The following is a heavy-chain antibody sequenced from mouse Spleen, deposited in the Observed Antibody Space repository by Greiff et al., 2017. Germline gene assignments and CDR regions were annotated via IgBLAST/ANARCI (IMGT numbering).Heavy chain of an antibody. CDR3: ARSDYDDAMDY. Sequence: VQLQQSGSVLVRPGASVKLSCKASGYTFTSSWMHWAKQRPGQGLEWIGEIHPNSGNTNYNEKFKGKATLTVDTSSSTAYVDLSSLTSEDSAVYYCARSDYDDAMDYWGQGTSVTVSS. CDR1: GYTFTSSW. CDR2: IHPNSGNT. D-gene: IGHD2-4*01. V-gene: IGHV1S130*01. J-gene: IGHJ4*01.